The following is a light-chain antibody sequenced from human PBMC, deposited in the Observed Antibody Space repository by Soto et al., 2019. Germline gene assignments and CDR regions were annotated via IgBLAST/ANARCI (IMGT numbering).Light chain of an antibody. CDR1: VPVATN. CDR3: QQYNNWPPPCT. Sequence: EIVMTQSPVSLSMPPGETATLSCRASVPVATNVAWYQQTPGQAPRLLIYDATARATGIPARFSGSGFGTEFTLTITSLQSEDFALYYCQQYNNWPPPCTFGQGTRVEIK. J-gene: IGKJ1*01. CDR2: DAT. V-gene: IGKV3-15*01.